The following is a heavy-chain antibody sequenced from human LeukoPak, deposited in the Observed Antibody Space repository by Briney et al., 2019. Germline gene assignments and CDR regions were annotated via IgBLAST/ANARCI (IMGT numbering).Heavy chain of an antibody. CDR3: AVENFYDRSDYSKAFDY. D-gene: IGHD3-22*01. CDR1: GYTFTVKF. V-gene: IGHV1-2*04. J-gene: IGHJ4*02. CDR2: IEPNSGGA. Sequence: ASVKVSCKTSGYTFTVKFLHWLRQAPGQGLEWMAGIEPNSGGAVYGQNFRGWVTVTRDTSVSTAYMELSRLRSDDTAVYYCAVENFYDRSDYSKAFDYWGPGTLVTVSS.